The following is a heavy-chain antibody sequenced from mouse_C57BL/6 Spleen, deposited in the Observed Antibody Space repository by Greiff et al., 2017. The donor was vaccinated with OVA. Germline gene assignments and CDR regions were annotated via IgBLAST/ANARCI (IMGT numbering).Heavy chain of an antibody. V-gene: IGHV1-52*01. CDR1: GYTFTSYW. J-gene: IGHJ4*01. CDR2: IDPSDSET. D-gene: IGHD2-4*01. Sequence: QVQLQQPGAELVRPGSSVKLSCKASGYTFTSYWMHWVKQRPIQGLEWIGNIDPSDSETHYNQKFKDKATLTVDKSSSTAYMQLSSLTSEDSAVYYCARGGYDYDDGLYAIDYWGQGTSVTVSS. CDR3: ARGGYDYDDGLYAIDY.